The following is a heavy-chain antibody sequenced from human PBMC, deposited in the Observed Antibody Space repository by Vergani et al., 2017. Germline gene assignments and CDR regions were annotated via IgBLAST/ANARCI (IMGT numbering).Heavy chain of an antibody. CDR1: GYTFTSYD. CDR2: MNPNSGGT. Sequence: QVQLVQSGAEVKKPGASVKVSCKASGYTFTSYDINWVRQATGQGLEWMGWMNPNSGGTNYAQKFQGRVTMTRDTSISTAYMELSRLRSDDTAVYYCARIEDSSGWYWFDPWGQGTLVTVSS. V-gene: IGHV1-2*02. D-gene: IGHD6-19*01. J-gene: IGHJ5*02. CDR3: ARIEDSSGWYWFDP.